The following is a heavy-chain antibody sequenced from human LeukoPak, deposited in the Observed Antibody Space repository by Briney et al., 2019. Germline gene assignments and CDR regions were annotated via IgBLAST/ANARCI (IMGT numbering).Heavy chain of an antibody. CDR2: INHSGST. V-gene: IGHV4-34*01. Sequence: SETLSLTCAVYGGSFSGYYWSWIRQPPGKGLEWIGEINHSGSTNYNPSLKSRVTISVDTSKNQFSLKLSPVTAADTAVYYCASGRYDSSGYYFDYWGRGTLVTVSS. D-gene: IGHD3-22*01. CDR1: GGSFSGYY. CDR3: ASGRYDSSGYYFDY. J-gene: IGHJ4*02.